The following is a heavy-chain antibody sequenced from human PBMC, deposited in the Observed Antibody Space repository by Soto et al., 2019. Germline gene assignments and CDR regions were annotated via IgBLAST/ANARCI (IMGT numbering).Heavy chain of an antibody. CDR3: AREILGYCSSTSCSGFDP. CDR2: IWYDGSNK. V-gene: IGHV3-33*01. J-gene: IGHJ5*02. CDR1: GFTFSSYG. D-gene: IGHD2-2*01. Sequence: QVQLVESGGGVVQPGRSLRLSCAASGFTFSSYGMHWVRQAPGKGLEWVAVIWYDGSNKYYADSVKGRFTISRDNSKNTLYLQMSSLRAEDTAVYYCAREILGYCSSTSCSGFDPWGQGTLVTVSS.